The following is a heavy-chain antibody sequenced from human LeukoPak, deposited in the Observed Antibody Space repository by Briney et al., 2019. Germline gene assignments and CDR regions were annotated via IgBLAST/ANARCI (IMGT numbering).Heavy chain of an antibody. V-gene: IGHV4-59*08. CDR2: IYHDGRL. J-gene: IGHJ4*02. Sequence: SETLSLTCTVSGCSIRSNSWSWFRQSPGSGLEWIGYIYHDGRLKYHPSLESRVTILADPSSNQFSLKLTSVTAADTAVYFWARLPSGGASFGWFDYWGQGALVTVSS. D-gene: IGHD5-18*01. CDR3: ARLPSGGASFGWFDY. CDR1: GCSIRSNS.